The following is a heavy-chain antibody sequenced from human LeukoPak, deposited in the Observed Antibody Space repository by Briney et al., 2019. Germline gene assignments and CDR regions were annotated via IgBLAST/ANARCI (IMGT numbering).Heavy chain of an antibody. D-gene: IGHD3-3*01. CDR1: GFTVISNS. J-gene: IGHJ4*02. Sequence: PGGSLRLSCAVSGFTVISNSMSWVRQAPGKGLEWVSVFYSGCTTSYAASVKDRFTISRDTFRNTLYLQMNSLRAEDTAIYYCTRAPRGGYYFDYWGQGTLVTVSS. CDR2: FYSGCTT. CDR3: TRAPRGGYYFDY. V-gene: IGHV3-66*01.